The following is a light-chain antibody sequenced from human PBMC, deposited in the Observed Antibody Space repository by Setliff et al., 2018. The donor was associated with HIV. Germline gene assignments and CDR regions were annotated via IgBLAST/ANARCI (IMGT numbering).Light chain of an antibody. Sequence: QSVLTQPVSVSGPPGQSITISCTGTSSDVGSYNLVSWYKQYPGKVPKLMIYEGSKRPSEVSNRFSGSKSGNAATLTISGLLAEDEADYYCCSYAGHYSYVFGTGTKVTVL. CDR3: CSYAGHYSYV. J-gene: IGLJ1*01. CDR1: SSDVGSYNL. V-gene: IGLV2-23*01. CDR2: EGS.